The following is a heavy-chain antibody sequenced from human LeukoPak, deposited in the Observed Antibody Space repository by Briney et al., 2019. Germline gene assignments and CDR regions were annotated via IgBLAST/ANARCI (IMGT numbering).Heavy chain of an antibody. V-gene: IGHV4-39*01. CDR2: IYYSGST. Sequence: SETLSLTCTVSGGSISSSSYYWGWIRQPPGKGLEWIGSIYYSGSTYYNPSLKSRVTISVDTSKNQFSLKLSSVTAADTAVYYCARPMTLIPTDAFDIWGQGTMVTVSS. CDR3: ARPMTLIPTDAFDI. CDR1: GGSISSSSYY. J-gene: IGHJ3*02.